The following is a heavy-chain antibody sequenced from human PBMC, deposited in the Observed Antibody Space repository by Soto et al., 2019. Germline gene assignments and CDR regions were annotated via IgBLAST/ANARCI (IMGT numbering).Heavy chain of an antibody. CDR2: ISGSGGST. J-gene: IGHJ1*01. CDR3: AEDCRPYSRGCSAH. D-gene: IGHD6-19*01. Sequence: PGGSLRLSCAASGFTFSSYAMSWVRQAPGKGLEWVSAISGSGGSTYYADSVKGRFTISRDNSKNTLYLQMNSLRAEDTAVYYCAEDCRPYSRGCSAHWAQGTLVTVSS. CDR1: GFTFSSYA. V-gene: IGHV3-23*01.